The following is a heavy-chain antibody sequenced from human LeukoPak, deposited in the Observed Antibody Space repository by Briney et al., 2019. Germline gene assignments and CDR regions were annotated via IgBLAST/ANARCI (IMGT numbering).Heavy chain of an antibody. V-gene: IGHV1-18*01. Sequence: ASVTVSFKASGYTFTSYGISWVRQAPGQGLEWMGWTSAYNGNTNYAQKLQGRVTMTTDTSTSTAYMELRSLRSDDTAVYYCARVAEALNYDILAGSMDVWGQGTTVTVSS. CDR1: GYTFTSYG. CDR3: ARVAEALNYDILAGSMDV. D-gene: IGHD3-9*01. J-gene: IGHJ6*02. CDR2: TSAYNGNT.